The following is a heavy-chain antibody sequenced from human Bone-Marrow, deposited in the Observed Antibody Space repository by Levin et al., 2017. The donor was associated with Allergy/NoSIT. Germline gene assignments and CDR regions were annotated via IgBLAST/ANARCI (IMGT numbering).Heavy chain of an antibody. J-gene: IGHJ4*02. V-gene: IGHV4-31*03. CDR3: ARGTKDIVVVPAAMNRRFGGFDY. CDR2: IYYSGST. Sequence: SETLSLTCTVSGGSISSGGYYWSWIRQHPGKGLEWIGYIYYSGSTYYNPSLKSRVTISVDTSKNQFSLKLSSVTAADTAVYYCARGTKDIVVVPAAMNRRFGGFDYWGQGTLVTVSS. CDR1: GGSISSGGYY. D-gene: IGHD2-2*01.